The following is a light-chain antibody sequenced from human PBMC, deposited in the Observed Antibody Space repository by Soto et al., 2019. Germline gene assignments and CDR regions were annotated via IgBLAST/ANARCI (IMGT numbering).Light chain of an antibody. CDR3: QQRRDWPTT. CDR2: DAS. Sequence: EIVLTQSPATLSLSPGERATLSCRASQSVSNYLAWYQQKLGQAPSLLIYDASNRATDIPARFSGSGSGTDFTLTISSLEPEDFAVYYCQQRRDWPTTFGQGTKVEI. J-gene: IGKJ1*01. V-gene: IGKV3-11*01. CDR1: QSVSNY.